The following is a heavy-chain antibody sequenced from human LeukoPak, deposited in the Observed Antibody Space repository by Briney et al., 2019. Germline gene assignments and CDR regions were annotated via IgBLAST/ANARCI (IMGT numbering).Heavy chain of an antibody. V-gene: IGHV3-7*03. Sequence: GGSLRLSCAASGFTFSSYRMSWVRQAPGKGLEWVANIKQDGSEKYYVDSVKGRFTISRDNAKNSLYLQMNSLRAEDTAVYYCARDDQEQLAYFDYWGQGTLVTVSS. CDR3: ARDDQEQLAYFDY. CDR2: IKQDGSEK. J-gene: IGHJ4*02. D-gene: IGHD6-6*01. CDR1: GFTFSSYR.